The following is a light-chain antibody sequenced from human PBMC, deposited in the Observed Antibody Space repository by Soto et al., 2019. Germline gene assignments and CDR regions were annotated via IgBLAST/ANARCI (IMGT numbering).Light chain of an antibody. CDR3: SSYTSSSTYV. CDR1: GRDVGGYDY. V-gene: IGLV2-14*01. CDR2: EVT. Sequence: QSALTQPASVSGSPGQSSTISCTGTGRDVGGYDYVSCYQHHPGKAPKVMFYEVTNRPSGVSNRFSGSKSGNTASLTISGLLAEDEADYYCSSYTSSSTYVFGTGTKVTVL. J-gene: IGLJ1*01.